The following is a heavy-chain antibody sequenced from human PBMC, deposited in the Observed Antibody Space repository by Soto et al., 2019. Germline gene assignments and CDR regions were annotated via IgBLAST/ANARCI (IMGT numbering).Heavy chain of an antibody. CDR1: EFTFSDYC. Sequence: GGSLRLSCAASEFTFSDYCMNWVRQAPGKGLEWVASINQDGGDKKYVDSVKGRFTISRDNAKNSLYLQMASLRADDTAVYYCARDGVAPGLYFDFWGQGALVTVSS. J-gene: IGHJ4*02. CDR2: INQDGGDK. CDR3: ARDGVAPGLYFDF. V-gene: IGHV3-7*05. D-gene: IGHD6-13*01.